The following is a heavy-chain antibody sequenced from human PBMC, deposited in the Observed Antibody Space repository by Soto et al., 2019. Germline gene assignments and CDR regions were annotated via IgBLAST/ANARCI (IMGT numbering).Heavy chain of an antibody. Sequence: ASVKVSCTASGYTFTIYDIHWVRQATGQGLEWMGWMNPNSGNTGYAQKFQGRVTMTRNTSISTAYMELSSLRSEETAVYYCAKVTMVRGVNWFDPWGQGSLVTVSS. CDR2: MNPNSGNT. D-gene: IGHD3-10*01. J-gene: IGHJ5*02. CDR3: AKVTMVRGVNWFDP. V-gene: IGHV1-8*01. CDR1: GYTFTIYD.